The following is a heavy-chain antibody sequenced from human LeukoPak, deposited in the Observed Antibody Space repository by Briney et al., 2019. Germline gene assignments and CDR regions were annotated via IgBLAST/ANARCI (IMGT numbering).Heavy chain of an antibody. CDR1: GYSFTTYW. Sequence: GESLKISCKGSGYSFTTYWIGWVRQMSGKGLEWMGIIYPGDSTTRYSPSFQGQVTISADKSISTAYLQWSSLKASDTAMYYCARHLGPSWNDRLYDPWGQGTLVTVSS. V-gene: IGHV5-51*01. CDR2: IYPGDSTT. CDR3: ARHLGPSWNDRLYDP. J-gene: IGHJ5*02. D-gene: IGHD1-1*01.